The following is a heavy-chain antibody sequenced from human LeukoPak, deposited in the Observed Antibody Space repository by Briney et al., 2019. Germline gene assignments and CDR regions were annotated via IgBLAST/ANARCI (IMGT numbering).Heavy chain of an antibody. D-gene: IGHD2-2*02. CDR3: ARVAAVRYCSSTSCYMGFDI. Sequence: ASVKVSCKVSGYTLTELSMHWVRQAPGKGLEWVGGFDPEDGETIYAQKFQGRVTITADESTSTAYMELSSLRSEDTAVYYCARVAAVRYCSSTSCYMGFDIWGQGTMVTVSS. CDR1: GYTLTELS. J-gene: IGHJ3*02. V-gene: IGHV1-24*01. CDR2: FDPEDGET.